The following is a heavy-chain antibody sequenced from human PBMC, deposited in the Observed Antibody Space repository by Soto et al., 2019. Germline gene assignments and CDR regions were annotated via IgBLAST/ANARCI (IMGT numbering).Heavy chain of an antibody. CDR2: INAHSGGT. V-gene: IGHV1-2*02. CDR3: AKDLTRQLAYWLDP. J-gene: IGHJ5*02. CDR1: GFSFTGYY. D-gene: IGHD6-6*01. Sequence: ASVKVSCKASGFSFTGYYIHWLRQAPGQGLEWMGWINAHSGGTEYAQKFQGRVTLTRDTSIATAYLTLTSPTSDGTALYYCAKDLTRQLAYWLDPWGQGTQVTVSS.